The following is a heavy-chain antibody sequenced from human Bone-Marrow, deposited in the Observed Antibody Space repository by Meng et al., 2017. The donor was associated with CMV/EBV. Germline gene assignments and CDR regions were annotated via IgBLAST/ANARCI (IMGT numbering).Heavy chain of an antibody. J-gene: IGHJ4*02. D-gene: IGHD5-18*01. Sequence: ASVKVSCKASGYTFTGYYMHWVRQAPGQGLEWMGWINPNSGGTNYAQKFQGRVTMTEDTSTDTAYMELSSLRSEDTAVYYCATQNTARGPHFDYWGQGTLVTFSS. CDR1: GYTFTGYY. CDR2: INPNSGGT. V-gene: IGHV1-2*02. CDR3: ATQNTARGPHFDY.